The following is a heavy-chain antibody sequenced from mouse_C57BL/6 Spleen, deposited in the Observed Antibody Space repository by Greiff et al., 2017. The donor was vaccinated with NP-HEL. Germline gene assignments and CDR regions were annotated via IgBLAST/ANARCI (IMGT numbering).Heavy chain of an antibody. J-gene: IGHJ4*01. Sequence: EVQLVESGGGLVKPGGSLKLSCAASGFTFSSYAMSWVRQTPEKRLEWVATISDGGSYTYYPDNVKGRFTISRDNAKNNLYLQMSHLKSEDTAMYYCARDLLEAMDYWGQGTSVTVSS. CDR3: ARDLLEAMDY. D-gene: IGHD2-10*01. CDR2: ISDGGSYT. CDR1: GFTFSSYA. V-gene: IGHV5-4*01.